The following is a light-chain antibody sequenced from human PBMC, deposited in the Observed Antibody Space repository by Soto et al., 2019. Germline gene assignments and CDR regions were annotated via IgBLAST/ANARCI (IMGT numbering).Light chain of an antibody. V-gene: IGLV2-14*01. J-gene: IGLJ1*01. CDR1: SGDIGAFDY. Sequence: QSVLTQPASVSGSPGQSITVSCTGTSGDIGAFDYVSWYQHHPGKAPRLIISEVSNRPSGVSNRFSGSKSGNTASLTVSGLQAEDEADYYCSSFTDGNNLVFXTGTKVTVL. CDR2: EVS. CDR3: SSFTDGNNLV.